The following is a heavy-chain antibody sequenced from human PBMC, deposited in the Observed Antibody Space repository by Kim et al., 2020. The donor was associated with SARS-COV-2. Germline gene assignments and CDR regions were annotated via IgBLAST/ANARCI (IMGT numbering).Heavy chain of an antibody. CDR2: INHSGST. D-gene: IGHD2-2*01. Sequence: SETLSLTCAVYGGSFSGYYWSWIRQPPGKGLEWIGEINHSGSTNYNPSLKSRVTISVDTSKNQFSLKLSSVTAADTAVYYCAKRVVVVPAAISSNWFDPWGQGTLVTVSS. CDR3: AKRVVVVPAAISSNWFDP. CDR1: GGSFSGYY. J-gene: IGHJ5*02. V-gene: IGHV4-34*01.